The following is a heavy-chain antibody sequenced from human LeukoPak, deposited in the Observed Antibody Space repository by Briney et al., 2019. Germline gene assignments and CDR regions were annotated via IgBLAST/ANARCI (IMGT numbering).Heavy chain of an antibody. CDR2: LYNNGST. D-gene: IGHD3/OR15-3a*01. V-gene: IGHV4-59*12. Sequence: SETLSLTCTVSGGSLCSFYWSWVRQPPGKGLEWIGRLYNNGSTNYNPSLKSRVIISFDPSKNQPSLKLNSVTAADTAFYYCARDRGLWRGFDPWGQGTMVTVSS. CDR3: ARDRGLWRGFDP. J-gene: IGHJ5*02. CDR1: GGSLCSFY.